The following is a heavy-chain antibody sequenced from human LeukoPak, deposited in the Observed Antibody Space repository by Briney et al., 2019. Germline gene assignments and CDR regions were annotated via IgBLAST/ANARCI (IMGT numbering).Heavy chain of an antibody. J-gene: IGHJ5*02. V-gene: IGHV4-34*01. CDR3: ARGPSGVVPAAIGGCWFDP. CDR2: INHSGST. D-gene: IGHD2-2*01. Sequence: SETLSLTCAVYGGSFSGYYWSWIRQPPGKGLEWIGEINHSGSTNYNPSLESRVTISVDTSRNQFSLKLSSVTAADTAVYYCARGPSGVVPAAIGGCWFDPWGQGTLVTVSS. CDR1: GGSFSGYY.